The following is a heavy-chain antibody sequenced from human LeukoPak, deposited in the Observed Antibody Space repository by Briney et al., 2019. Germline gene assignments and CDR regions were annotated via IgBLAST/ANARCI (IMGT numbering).Heavy chain of an antibody. CDR3: AKHLLVGGTRGAYAFDI. CDR2: ISGITTNT. V-gene: IGHV3-23*01. D-gene: IGHD1-26*01. CDR1: GFTFSNYA. J-gene: IGHJ3*02. Sequence: QSGGSLRLSCAVSGFTFSNYAMSWVRQAPGKGLEWVSLISGITTNTYYADSVKGRFTISRDNSKNTLDLQMNSLRAEDTAGYYCAKHLLVGGTRGAYAFDIWGRGTMVTVSS.